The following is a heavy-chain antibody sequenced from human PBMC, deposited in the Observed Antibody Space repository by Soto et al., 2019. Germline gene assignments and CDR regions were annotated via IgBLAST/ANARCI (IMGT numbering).Heavy chain of an antibody. CDR3: ARGTERSSSWYWANDY. J-gene: IGHJ4*02. V-gene: IGHV1-2*04. Sequence: QVQLVQSGAEVKKPGASVKVSCKASGYTFTGYYIYWVRQAPGQGLEWMGWINPNSGGTNYAQKFKGWVTMTRDTSINTAYMELSRLKSDDTAVYYCARGTERSSSWYWANDYWGQGTLVTVSS. D-gene: IGHD6-13*01. CDR1: GYTFTGYY. CDR2: INPNSGGT.